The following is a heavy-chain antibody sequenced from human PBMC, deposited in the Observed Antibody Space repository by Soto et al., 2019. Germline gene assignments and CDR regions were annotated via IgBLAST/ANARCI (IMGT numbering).Heavy chain of an antibody. V-gene: IGHV3-74*01. CDR3: ARFIGYSSGYYPQFDY. D-gene: IGHD3-22*01. Sequence: GGSLRLSCAASGFTFSSYWMHWVRQAPGKGLVWVSRINSDGSSTSYADSVKGRFTISRDNAKNTLYLQMNSLRAEDTAVYYCARFIGYSSGYYPQFDYRAQGTLVTGSS. CDR1: GFTFSSYW. CDR2: INSDGSST. J-gene: IGHJ4*02.